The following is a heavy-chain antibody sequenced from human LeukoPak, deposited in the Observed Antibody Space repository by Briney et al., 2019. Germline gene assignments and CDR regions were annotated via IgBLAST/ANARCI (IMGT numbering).Heavy chain of an antibody. CDR2: IWYDGSNK. V-gene: IGHV3-33*01. CDR1: GVTFSSYG. CDR3: AREMLGYDSSGYALDY. D-gene: IGHD3-22*01. Sequence: PGGSLRLSCAASGVTFSSYGMHWVRQAPGKGLEWVAVIWYDGSNKYYADSVKGRFTISRDNSKNTLYLQMNSLRAEDTAVYYCAREMLGYDSSGYALDYWGQGTLVTVSS. J-gene: IGHJ4*02.